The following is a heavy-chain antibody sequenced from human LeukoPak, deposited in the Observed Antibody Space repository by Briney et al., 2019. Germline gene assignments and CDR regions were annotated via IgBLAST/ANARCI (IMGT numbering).Heavy chain of an antibody. J-gene: IGHJ4*02. CDR2: ISSSGSTI. D-gene: IGHD7-27*01. CDR3: SCELGLDY. CDR1: GFTFSSYE. Sequence: SGGSLRLSCAASGFTFSSYEMNWVRQAPGKGLEWVSYISSSGSTIYYAGSVKGRFTISRDNAKNSLYLQMNSLRAEDTAVYYCSCELGLDYWGQGTLVTVSS. V-gene: IGHV3-48*03.